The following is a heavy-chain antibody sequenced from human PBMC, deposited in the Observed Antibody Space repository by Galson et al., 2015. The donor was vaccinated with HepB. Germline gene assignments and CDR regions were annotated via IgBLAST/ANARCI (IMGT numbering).Heavy chain of an antibody. J-gene: IGHJ4*02. Sequence: SVKVSCKASGYTFTSYGISWVRQAPGQGLEWMGWISAYNGNTNYAQKLQGRVTMTTDTSTSTAYMELRSLRSDDTAVYYCAREVEVRGVIMYVTAYYFDYWGQGTLVTVSS. D-gene: IGHD3-10*01. CDR2: ISAYNGNT. V-gene: IGHV1-18*01. CDR1: GYTFTSYG. CDR3: AREVEVRGVIMYVTAYYFDY.